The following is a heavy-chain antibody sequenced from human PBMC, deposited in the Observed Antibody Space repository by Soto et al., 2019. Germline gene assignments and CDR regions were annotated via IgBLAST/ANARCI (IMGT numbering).Heavy chain of an antibody. CDR1: GGSISSGCYY. J-gene: IGHJ6*02. CDR3: ARLPDCTNGVCYTPSHYYYGMDV. Sequence: SETLSLTCTVSGGSISSGCYYWSWIRQHPGKGLEWIGYIYYSGSTYYNPSLKSRVTISVDTSKNQFSLKLSSVTAADTAVYYCARLPDCTNGVCYTPSHYYYGMDVWGQGTTVTVSS. D-gene: IGHD2-8*01. V-gene: IGHV4-31*03. CDR2: IYYSGST.